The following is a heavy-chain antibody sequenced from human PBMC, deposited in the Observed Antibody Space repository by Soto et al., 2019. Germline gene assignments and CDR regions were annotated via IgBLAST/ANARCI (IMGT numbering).Heavy chain of an antibody. CDR2: IIPIFGTA. Sequence: QVQLVQSGAEVKKPGSSVKVSCKASGGTFSSYAISWVRQAPGQGLEWMGGIIPIFGTANYAQKFQGRVTMTADDSTSTAYMERRGLRSEDTAVYYCARLGPAAGPGYYYYYGMDVWGQGTTVTVSS. J-gene: IGHJ6*02. CDR3: ARLGPAAGPGYYYYYGMDV. CDR1: GGTFSSYA. V-gene: IGHV1-69*12. D-gene: IGHD6-13*01.